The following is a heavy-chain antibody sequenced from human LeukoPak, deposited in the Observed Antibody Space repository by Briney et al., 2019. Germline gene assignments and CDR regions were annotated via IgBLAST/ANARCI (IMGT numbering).Heavy chain of an antibody. CDR1: GDSVSSNSAA. Sequence: SQTLLLTCAISGDSVSSNSAAWNWIRQSPSRGLEWLGRTYYRSKWYNDYAVSVKSRITINPDTSKNQFSLQLNSVTPEDTAVYYCAREGGAVAGKFKGDYFDYWGQGTLVTVSS. CDR2: TYYRSKWYN. J-gene: IGHJ4*02. CDR3: AREGGAVAGKFKGDYFDY. D-gene: IGHD6-19*01. V-gene: IGHV6-1*01.